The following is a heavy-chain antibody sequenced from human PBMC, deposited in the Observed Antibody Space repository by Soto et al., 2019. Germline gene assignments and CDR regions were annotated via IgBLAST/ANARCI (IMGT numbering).Heavy chain of an antibody. CDR3: ARDRGRFLDPRGRYYYGMDV. CDR2: IYHSGST. V-gene: IGHV4-30-2*01. J-gene: IGHJ6*02. D-gene: IGHD3-3*01. CDR1: GGSISSGGYS. Sequence: PSETLSLTCAVSGGSISSGGYSWSWIRQPPGKGLEWIGYIYHSGSTYYNPSLKSRVTISVDRSKNQFSLKLSSVTAADTAVYYCARDRGRFLDPRGRYYYGMDVWGQGTTVTVSS.